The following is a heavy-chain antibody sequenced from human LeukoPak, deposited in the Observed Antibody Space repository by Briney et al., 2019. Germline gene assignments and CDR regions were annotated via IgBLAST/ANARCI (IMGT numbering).Heavy chain of an antibody. V-gene: IGHV3-23*01. D-gene: IGHD5-24*01. CDR2: ISGSGGST. J-gene: IGHJ4*02. CDR3: AKWTPFWMATTSLDY. CDR1: GFTFSSYA. Sequence: GGSLRLSCAASGFTFSSYAMSWVRQAPGKGLEWVSAISGSGGSTYYADSVRGRFTISRDNSKNTLYLQMNSLRAEDTAVYYCAKWTPFWMATTSLDYWGQGTLVTVSS.